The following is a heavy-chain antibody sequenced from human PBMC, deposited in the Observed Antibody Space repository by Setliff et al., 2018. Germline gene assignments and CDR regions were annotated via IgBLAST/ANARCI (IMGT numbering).Heavy chain of an antibody. V-gene: IGHV4-59*12. Sequence: SETLSLTCTVSGGSISDYYWSWIRQAPGKGLEWIGYIYYGGSTNYNPSLKSRVTISVDTSKNQFSLKLSSVTALDTAVYYCARYYYDSSGSSKDHYWGQGTPVTVSS. CDR1: GGSISDYY. CDR2: IYYGGST. J-gene: IGHJ4*02. D-gene: IGHD3-22*01. CDR3: ARYYYDSSGSSKDHY.